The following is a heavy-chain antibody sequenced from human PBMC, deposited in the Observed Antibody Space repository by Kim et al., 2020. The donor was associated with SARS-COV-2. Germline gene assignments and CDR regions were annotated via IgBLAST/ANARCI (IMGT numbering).Heavy chain of an antibody. CDR2: IFYTGST. V-gene: IGHV4-59*08. CDR3: ARQGGERGRWFDP. D-gene: IGHD1-26*01. J-gene: IGHJ5*02. Sequence: SETLSLTCTVSGGSINSYYWSWIRQPPGKGLEWIGYIFYTGSTNYNPSLKSRVTISIDTSKNQFSLRLNSVTATDTAIYYCARQGGERGRWFDPWGQGTLVTVSS. CDR1: GGSINSYY.